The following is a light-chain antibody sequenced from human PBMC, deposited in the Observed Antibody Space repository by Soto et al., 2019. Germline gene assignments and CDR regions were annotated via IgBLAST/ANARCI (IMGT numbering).Light chain of an antibody. Sequence: QLVLTQPASVAGSPGQSITISCTGTGSDVGNYNLLSWYQQYPGKAPKLIISEGTKRPSGVSNRFSGSGSGNTASLTISGLQAEDEADYYCSSYAGPFVIFGGGTKLTVL. CDR3: SSYAGPFVI. J-gene: IGLJ2*01. CDR2: EGT. V-gene: IGLV2-23*01. CDR1: GSDVGNYNL.